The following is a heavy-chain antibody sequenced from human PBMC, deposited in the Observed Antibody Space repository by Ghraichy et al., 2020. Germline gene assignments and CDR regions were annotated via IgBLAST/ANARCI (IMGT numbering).Heavy chain of an antibody. CDR3: ARVARYSSSWFDY. CDR1: GFSLSDSGMR. J-gene: IGHJ5*01. CDR2: IDWDDDK. V-gene: IGHV2-70*04. D-gene: IGHD2-15*01. Sequence: SGPTLVKPTQTLTLTCSFSGFSLSDSGMRVTWIRQTPGKALEWLARIDWDDDKYYNASMQTRLSISKDTSRNQVVLTMTDMDPKDTATYYCARVARYSSSWFDYWGQGLLVTVSS.